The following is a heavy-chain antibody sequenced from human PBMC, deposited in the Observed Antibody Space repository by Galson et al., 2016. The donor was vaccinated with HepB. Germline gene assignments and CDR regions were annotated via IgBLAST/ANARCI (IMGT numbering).Heavy chain of an antibody. J-gene: IGHJ6*02. Sequence: SLRLSCATSGFTFSSYEMNWVRQAPGKGLEWVSYISSSGNTIYYADSVKGRFTISRDNAKNSLYLQMNSPRAEDTAVYYCARDQRLVVGATEGEYSYYYGMDVWGQGTTVTVSS. CDR1: GFTFSSYE. CDR2: ISSSGNTI. CDR3: ARDQRLVVGATEGEYSYYYGMDV. V-gene: IGHV3-48*03. D-gene: IGHD1-26*01.